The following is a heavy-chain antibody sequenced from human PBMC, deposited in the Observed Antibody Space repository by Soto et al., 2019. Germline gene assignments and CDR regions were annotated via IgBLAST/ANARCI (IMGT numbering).Heavy chain of an antibody. CDR1: GFTFSSYA. Sequence: QVQLVESGGGVVQPGRSLRLSCAASGFTFSSYAMHWVRQAPGKGLEWVAVISYDGSNKYYADSVKGRFTISRDNSKNTVYLQMNSLRAEDTAVYFCIWNTRAEVLGHWGQGTLVTVSS. D-gene: IGHD2-21*01. CDR2: ISYDGSNK. V-gene: IGHV3-30-3*01. CDR3: IWNTRAEVLGH. J-gene: IGHJ4*02.